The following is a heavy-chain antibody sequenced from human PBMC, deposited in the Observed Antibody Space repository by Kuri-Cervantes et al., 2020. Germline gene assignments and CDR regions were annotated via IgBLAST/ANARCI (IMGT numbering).Heavy chain of an antibody. CDR2: IYYSGST. Sequence: LRLSCTVSGGSISSGGYYWSWIRQHPGKGLEWIGYIYYSGSTYYNPSLKSRVTISVDTSKNQFSLKLSSVTAADTAVYYCARTMVRGVIYSMYYWGQGTLVTVSS. V-gene: IGHV4-31*03. CDR3: ARTMVRGVIYSMYY. D-gene: IGHD3-10*01. CDR1: GGSISSGGYY. J-gene: IGHJ4*02.